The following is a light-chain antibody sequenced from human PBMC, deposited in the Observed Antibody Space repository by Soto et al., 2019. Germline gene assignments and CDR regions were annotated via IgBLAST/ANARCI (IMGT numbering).Light chain of an antibody. V-gene: IGKV1-5*01. CDR3: HSRA. CDR2: DAS. J-gene: IGKJ5*01. CDR1: QTISRW. Sequence: TITCRASQTISRWLAWYQQKPGRAPKLLIYDASTLESGVPSRFSGSGSETEFTLTISRLQPDDFATYFCHSRAFGQGTRLEI.